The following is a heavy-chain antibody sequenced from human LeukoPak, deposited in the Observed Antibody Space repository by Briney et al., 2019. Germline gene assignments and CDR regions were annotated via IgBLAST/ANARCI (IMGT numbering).Heavy chain of an antibody. V-gene: IGHV3-48*01. Sequence: GGSLRLSCAASGFTFSSYSMNWVRQAPGKGLEWVSYISSSSSTIYYADSVKGRFTISRDNAKNTLYLQMNSLRAEDTAVYYCASISGVTFGGGGLPDYWGQGTLVTVSS. J-gene: IGHJ4*02. CDR1: GFTFSSYS. CDR2: ISSSSSTI. CDR3: ASISGVTFGGGGLPDY. D-gene: IGHD3-16*01.